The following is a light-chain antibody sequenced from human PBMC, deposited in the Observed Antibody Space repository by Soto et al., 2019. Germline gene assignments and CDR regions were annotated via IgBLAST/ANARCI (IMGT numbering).Light chain of an antibody. J-gene: IGKJ4*01. Sequence: DIQMTQSPSTLSASVGDRVTITCRASQSISSWLAWYQQKPGKAPKLLIYKASSLESGVPSRFSGSGSGTEFTLTIRSLQPDDFATYYCQQYKSYPLSFGGGTKVEIK. V-gene: IGKV1-5*03. CDR3: QQYKSYPLS. CDR1: QSISSW. CDR2: KAS.